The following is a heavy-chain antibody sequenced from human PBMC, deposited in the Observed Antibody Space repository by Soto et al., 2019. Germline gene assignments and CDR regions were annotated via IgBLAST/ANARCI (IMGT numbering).Heavy chain of an antibody. V-gene: IGHV1-69*12. CDR1: GGTFSSYA. J-gene: IGHJ4*02. D-gene: IGHD3-16*01. Sequence: QVQLVQSGAEVKKPGSSVKVSCKASGGTFSSYAISWVRQAPGQGLEWMGGIIPIFGTANYAQKFQGRVTITEDESTSTACMELSSLRSEDTAVYYCASAAFPYAPTYYFDYWGQGTLVTVSS. CDR2: IIPIFGTA. CDR3: ASAAFPYAPTYYFDY.